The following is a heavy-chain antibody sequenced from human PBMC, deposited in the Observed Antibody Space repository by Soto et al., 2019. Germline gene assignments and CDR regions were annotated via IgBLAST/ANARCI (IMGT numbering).Heavy chain of an antibody. V-gene: IGHV4-34*10. CDR2: INHTGGT. CDR1: GGSVNGYY. Sequence: PSETLSLTCAAYGGSVNGYYWNWIRQPPGKGLEWIGEINHTGGTHYNPSLKSRVTMSVDTPKNQFSLRLSSVTAADTAVYYCARFAKEENPKVGSWYYFDYWGQGTRVTVS. CDR3: ARFAKEENPKVGSWYYFDY. D-gene: IGHD6-13*01. J-gene: IGHJ4*02.